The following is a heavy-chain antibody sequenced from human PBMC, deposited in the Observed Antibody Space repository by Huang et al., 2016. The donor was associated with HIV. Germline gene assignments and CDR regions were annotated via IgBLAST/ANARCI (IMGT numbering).Heavy chain of an antibody. CDR2: IKYAGST. CDR3: ARDIAIFGEPLDS. CDR1: GVSVTRSPWY. Sequence: QPRLQESGPGLVKPSGTLSLTCTVSGVSVTRSPWYWVWVRQSPGKGLEWIASIKYAGSTYYKSSLKSRLTTSLDTSKNQFSLKLTSVTAADTAVYFCARDIAIFGEPLDSWGQGTAVTVSS. J-gene: IGHJ4*02. V-gene: IGHV4-39*01. D-gene: IGHD3-3*01.